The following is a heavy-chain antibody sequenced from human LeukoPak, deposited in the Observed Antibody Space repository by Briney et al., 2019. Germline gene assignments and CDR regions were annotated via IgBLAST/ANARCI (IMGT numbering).Heavy chain of an antibody. CDR1: GFTFSSYG. D-gene: IGHD5-24*01. CDR2: IWSDGSYK. V-gene: IGHV3-33*01. CDR3: ARDFSLQLFDY. Sequence: GRSLRLSCAASGFTFSSYGFHWVRQAPGKGLEWVAVIWSDGSYKYYADSVKGRFTISRDDSKNTLYLQMNSLRAEDTAVYYCARDFSLQLFDYWGQGTLVTVFS. J-gene: IGHJ4*02.